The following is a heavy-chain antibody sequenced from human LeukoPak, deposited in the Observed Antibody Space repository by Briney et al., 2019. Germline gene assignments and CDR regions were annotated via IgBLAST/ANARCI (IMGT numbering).Heavy chain of an antibody. J-gene: IGHJ4*02. CDR1: GYTFTSYG. CDR3: ARDQVAYCSGGSCYSLGY. D-gene: IGHD2-15*01. V-gene: IGHV1-18*01. Sequence: SVKVSCKASGYTFTSYGISWVRQAPGQGLEWMGWISAYNGNTNYAQKLQGRVTMTTDTSTSTAYMELRSLRSDDTAVYYCARDQVAYCSGGSCYSLGYWGQGTLVTVSS. CDR2: ISAYNGNT.